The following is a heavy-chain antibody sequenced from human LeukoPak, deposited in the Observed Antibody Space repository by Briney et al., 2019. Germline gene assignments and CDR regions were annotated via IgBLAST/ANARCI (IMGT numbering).Heavy chain of an antibody. CDR1: GFTFSNYG. CDR3: AKRGLTTEKKYDY. D-gene: IGHD4-11*01. J-gene: IGHJ4*02. Sequence: PGGSLRLSCAASGFTFSNYGVTWVRQAPGKGLEWASGVWASGGSTFYADSVKGRFTISRDNSKNTMYLQMNSLRAEDTAVYYCAKRGLTTEKKYDYWGQGTLVTVSS. CDR2: VWASGGST. V-gene: IGHV3-23*01.